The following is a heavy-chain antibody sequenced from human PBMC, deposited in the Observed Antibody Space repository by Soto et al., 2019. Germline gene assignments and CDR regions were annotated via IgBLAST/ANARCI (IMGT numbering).Heavy chain of an antibody. CDR3: GRVFVVQGDTYYYYVMAV. J-gene: IGHJ6*02. CDR2: IYSGGST. CDR1: GVCLNSNY. D-gene: IGHD2-2*01. Sequence: PGGALRLSWSGSGVCLNSNYMTWGRQGPGKGLEWVAGIYSGGSTYYSDSLKGRFTISRHNSNKTLDLQMNSLRAEDTAVYYCGRVFVVQGDTYYYYVMAVWAQGTTVPVSS. V-gene: IGHV3-53*01.